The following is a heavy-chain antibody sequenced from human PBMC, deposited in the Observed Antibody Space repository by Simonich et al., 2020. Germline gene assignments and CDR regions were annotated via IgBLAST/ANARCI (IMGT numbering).Heavy chain of an antibody. Sequence: QVQLQESGPGLVKPSETLSLTCAVSGYSISSGYYWGWIRQPPGKGLEWIGSIYHMGSTYYNPSLKSRVTISVDTSKNQFSLKLSSVTAADTAVYYCARATRIAAAGYFDYWGQGTLVTVSS. CDR2: IYHMGST. CDR3: ARATRIAAAGYFDY. J-gene: IGHJ4*02. D-gene: IGHD6-13*01. V-gene: IGHV4-38-2*01. CDR1: GYSISSGYY.